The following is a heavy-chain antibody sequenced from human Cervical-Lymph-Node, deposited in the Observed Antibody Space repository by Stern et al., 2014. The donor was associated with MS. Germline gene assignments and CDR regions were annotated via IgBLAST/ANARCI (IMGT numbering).Heavy chain of an antibody. V-gene: IGHV3-66*02. CDR3: ARDGMAAKHDAFDI. J-gene: IGHJ3*02. Sequence: EVQLVESGGGLVQPGESLRLSCVVSGFTVSTHFINWVRQAPGKGLERVSVIYNDGTTYYADSVMGRFTVSRDSSKNTLYLQMTDLRLEDTAVYYCARDGMAAKHDAFDIWGQGTMVTVSS. CDR2: IYNDGTT. CDR1: GFTVSTHF. D-gene: IGHD5-24*01.